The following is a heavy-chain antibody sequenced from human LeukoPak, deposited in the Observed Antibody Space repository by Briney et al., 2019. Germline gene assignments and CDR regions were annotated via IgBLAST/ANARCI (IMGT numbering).Heavy chain of an antibody. CDR1: GFSFSDYY. V-gene: IGHV3-11*01. D-gene: IGHD2-2*01. CDR3: ARAPGVAVPAAELDY. J-gene: IGHJ4*02. Sequence: PGGSLRLSCTASGFSFSDYYMTWIRQAPGKGLEWVSYITRGGSIIYYVDSVKGRFTISRDNAKNSLYLQMNSLRAEDTAVYYCARAPGVAVPAAELDYWGQGTLVTVSS. CDR2: ITRGGSII.